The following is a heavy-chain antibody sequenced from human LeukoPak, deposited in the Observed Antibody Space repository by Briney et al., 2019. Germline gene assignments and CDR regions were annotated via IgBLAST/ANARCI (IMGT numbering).Heavy chain of an antibody. J-gene: IGHJ4*02. Sequence: PSETLSLTCAVYGGSFSGYYWSWIRQPPGKGLEWIGEINHSGSTNYNPSLKSRVTISVDTYKNQFSLKLSSVTAADTAVYYCGRGXXXSGXEERWETYYFDYWGQGXLVTV. CDR3: GRGXXXSGXEERWETYYFDY. V-gene: IGHV4-34*01. D-gene: IGHD5-12*01. CDR2: INHSGST. CDR1: GGSFSGYY.